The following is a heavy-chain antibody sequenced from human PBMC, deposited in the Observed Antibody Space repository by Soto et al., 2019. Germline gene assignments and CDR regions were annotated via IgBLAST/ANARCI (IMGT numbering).Heavy chain of an antibody. D-gene: IGHD3-9*01. V-gene: IGHV3-21*01. J-gene: IGHJ6*02. CDR3: ARDVFGRYFDWSYGMDV. CDR2: ISSSSSYI. CDR1: GFTFSSYS. Sequence: PGGSLRLSCAASGFTFSSYSMNWVRQAPGKGLEWVSSISSSSSYIYYADSVKGRSTISRDNAKNSLYLQMNSLRAEDTAVYYCARDVFGRYFDWSYGMDVWGQGTTVTVSS.